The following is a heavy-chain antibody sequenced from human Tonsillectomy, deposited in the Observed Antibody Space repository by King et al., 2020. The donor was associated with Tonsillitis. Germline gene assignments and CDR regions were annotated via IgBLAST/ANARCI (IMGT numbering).Heavy chain of an antibody. CDR2: YDLEDGET. Sequence: VQLVQSGAEVKRPEASVKVSCKVSGHTLTDLSIHWVRQAPGKGLEWMGGYDLEDGETTYAQNYEARVTMTEDTSTDTAYMELSSLTYEDTAVYYCATDMRQGISGTGDYWGQGTLVTVSS. CDR3: ATDMRQGISGTGDY. D-gene: IGHD1-20*01. CDR1: GHTLTDLS. V-gene: IGHV1-24*01. J-gene: IGHJ4*02.